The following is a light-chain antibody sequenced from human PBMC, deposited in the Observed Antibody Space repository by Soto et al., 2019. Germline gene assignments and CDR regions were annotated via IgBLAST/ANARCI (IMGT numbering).Light chain of an antibody. CDR2: AAS. CDR1: QGFSNN. J-gene: IGKJ1*01. CDR3: QKYGSAPWT. V-gene: IGKV1-27*01. Sequence: EIQMTQSPSSLSSSVRDRVTITCRASQGFSNNLAWYQQKQGKDPKLLIYAASTMPSGVPSRFSGSGSGTGFTLTISRLQPEDFATYYCQKYGSAPWTFGQGTKLEIK.